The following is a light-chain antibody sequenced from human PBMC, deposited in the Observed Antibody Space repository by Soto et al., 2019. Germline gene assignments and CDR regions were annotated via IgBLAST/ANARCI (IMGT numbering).Light chain of an antibody. CDR1: QSVNNY. V-gene: IGKV3-11*01. CDR2: DAS. CDR3: QQRRTLRPYT. J-gene: IGKJ2*01. Sequence: EIVVTQSPATLHFSPGERATLACRASQSVNNYLAWYQQQPVQATRLHIYDASNRPTGIPARFSGSGSGTDFTLTICSLEPEDLGVYCGQQRRTLRPYTFGRGTKRAIK.